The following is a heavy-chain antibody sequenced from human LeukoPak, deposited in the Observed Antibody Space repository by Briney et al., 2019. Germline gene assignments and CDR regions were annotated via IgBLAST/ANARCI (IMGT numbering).Heavy chain of an antibody. CDR2: IYHSGST. CDR3: ARALAAVAGTPFDY. V-gene: IGHV4-4*02. D-gene: IGHD6-19*01. J-gene: IGHJ4*02. CDR1: GGSISSSNW. Sequence: PSETLSLTCAVSGGSISSSNWWSWVRPPPGKGLEWIGEIYHSGSTNYNPSLKSRVTISVDKSKNQFSLKLSSVTAADTAVYYCARALAAVAGTPFDYWGQGTLVTVSS.